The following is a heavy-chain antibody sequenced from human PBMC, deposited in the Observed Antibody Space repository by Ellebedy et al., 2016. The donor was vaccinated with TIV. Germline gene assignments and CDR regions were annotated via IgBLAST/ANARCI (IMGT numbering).Heavy chain of an antibody. CDR2: INQSGRT. CDR1: GGSFSGYY. CDR3: AEGRSGWYYFDY. D-gene: IGHD6-19*01. J-gene: IGHJ4*02. Sequence: SETLSLTCAVYGGSFSGYYWSWIRQTPGKGLEWIGEINQSGRTNYNPSLDKGRVTISVDTSKNQFSLSLSSVTAADTAVYYCAEGRSGWYYFDYWGQGTPVTVSS. V-gene: IGHV4-34*01.